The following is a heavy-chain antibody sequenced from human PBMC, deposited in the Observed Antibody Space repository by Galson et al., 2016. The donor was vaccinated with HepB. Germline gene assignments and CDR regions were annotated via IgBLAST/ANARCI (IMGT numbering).Heavy chain of an antibody. Sequence: SETLSLTCTASGGSISSSGFYWGWIRQPPGKGLEWIASIYYSGSTNYNPSLKSRVTISVDMSKNQFSLKLTSVTAADTAVYYCARDDSSGWYGFHYGMDVWGQGTTVTVSS. J-gene: IGHJ6*02. D-gene: IGHD6-19*01. CDR1: GGSISSSGFY. V-gene: IGHV4-39*07. CDR3: ARDDSSGWYGFHYGMDV. CDR2: IYYSGST.